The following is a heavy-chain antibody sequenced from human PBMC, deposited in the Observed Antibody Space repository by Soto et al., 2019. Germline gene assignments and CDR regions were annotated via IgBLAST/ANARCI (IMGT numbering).Heavy chain of an antibody. CDR2: ISGSGDST. CDR3: AKGVPGIAVAGTGYFQH. D-gene: IGHD6-19*01. Sequence: GGSVRLSCAASGFTFSSYAMSWVRQAPGKGLEWVSGISGSGDSTYYADSVKGRFTISRDNSKKTVYLQMNSLRAEDTAVYYCAKGVPGIAVAGTGYFQHWGQGTLVTVSS. V-gene: IGHV3-23*01. CDR1: GFTFSSYA. J-gene: IGHJ1*01.